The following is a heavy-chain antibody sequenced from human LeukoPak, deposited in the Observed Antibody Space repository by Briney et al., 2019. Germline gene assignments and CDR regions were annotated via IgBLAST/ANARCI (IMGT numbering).Heavy chain of an antibody. V-gene: IGHV6-1*01. CDR2: TYYRSKWGS. Sequence: SQTLSLTCAISGDSVSSINAAWNWIRQSPSRGLEWLGRTYYRSKWGSDYAVSVKSRIIISPDTSKNQFSLQLNSVTPEDTAVYYCTRASNRAFDIWGQGTMVTASS. CDR3: TRASNRAFDI. D-gene: IGHD1-14*01. CDR1: GDSVSSINAA. J-gene: IGHJ3*02.